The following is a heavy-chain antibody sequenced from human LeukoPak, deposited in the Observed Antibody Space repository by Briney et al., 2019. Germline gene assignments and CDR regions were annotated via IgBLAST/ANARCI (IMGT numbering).Heavy chain of an antibody. J-gene: IGHJ5*02. CDR1: GFPFSSYW. D-gene: IGHD1-14*01. V-gene: IGHV3-7*03. CDR2: IKQDGSEK. Sequence: GGSLRLSCVASGFPFSSYWMTWVRQAPGKGLEWVANIKQDGSEKYYVDSVKGRFTISRDNAKNALYLQMNSLRAEDTAIYYCAKDAQPRSRWFDPWGQGTLVSVSS. CDR3: AKDAQPRSRWFDP.